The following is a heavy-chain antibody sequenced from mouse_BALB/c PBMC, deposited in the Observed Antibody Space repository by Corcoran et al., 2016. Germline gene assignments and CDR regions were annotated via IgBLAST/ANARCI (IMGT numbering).Heavy chain of an antibody. D-gene: IGHD2-14*01. Sequence: EVQLQQSGPELVKPGASVKMSCKASGYTFTDYYMKWVKPSHGKSLEWIGDINPNNGGTSYNQKFKGKATLTVYKSSSTAYMQLNSLTSEDSAVYYCARDRYWYYDVWGAGTTVTVSS. CDR2: INPNNGGT. CDR1: GYTFTDYY. V-gene: IGHV1-26*01. J-gene: IGHJ1*01. CDR3: ARDRYWYYDV.